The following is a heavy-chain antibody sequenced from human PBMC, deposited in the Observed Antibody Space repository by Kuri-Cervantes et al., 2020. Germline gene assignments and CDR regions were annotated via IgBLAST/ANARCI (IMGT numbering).Heavy chain of an antibody. CDR2: IYYSGST. CDR3: ARDRSLRYFDGGDYFDY. Sequence: GSLRLSCTVAGGSISSSSYYWGWIRQPPGKGLEWIGYIYYSGSTNYNPSLKSRVTISVDTSKNQFSLKLSSVTAAETAVYYCARDRSLRYFDGGDYFDYWGQGTLVTVSS. CDR1: GGSISSSSYY. J-gene: IGHJ4*02. D-gene: IGHD3-9*01. V-gene: IGHV4-61*01.